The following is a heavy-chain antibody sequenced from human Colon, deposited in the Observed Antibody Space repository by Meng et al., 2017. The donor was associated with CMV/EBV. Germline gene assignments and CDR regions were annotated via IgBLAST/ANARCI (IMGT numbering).Heavy chain of an antibody. CDR3: ARGSNVYYGMDV. CDR2: ISGPGGSI. V-gene: IGHV3-21*01. Sequence: GGSLRLSCATSGFTFGSYSMNWVRQAPGKGLEWVSSISGPGGSIWYADSMRGRFTVSRDNAKTSQYLQMNSLRAEDTGVYYCARGSNVYYGMDVWGQGTTVTVSS. CDR1: GFTFGSYS. J-gene: IGHJ6*02. D-gene: IGHD6-13*01.